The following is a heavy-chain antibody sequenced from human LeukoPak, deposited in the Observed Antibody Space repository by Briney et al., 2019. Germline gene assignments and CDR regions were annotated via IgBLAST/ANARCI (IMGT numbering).Heavy chain of an antibody. CDR3: ARLGYCSGGSCYSDDY. CDR2: IIPIFGTA. J-gene: IGHJ4*02. D-gene: IGHD2-15*01. CDR1: GGTFSSYA. V-gene: IGHV1-69*01. Sequence: GSSVKVSCKASGGTFSSYAISWVRQAPGQGLEWMGGIIPIFGTANYAQKFQGRVTITADGSTSAAYMELSSLRSEDTAVYYCARLGYCSGGSCYSDDYWGQGTLVTVSS.